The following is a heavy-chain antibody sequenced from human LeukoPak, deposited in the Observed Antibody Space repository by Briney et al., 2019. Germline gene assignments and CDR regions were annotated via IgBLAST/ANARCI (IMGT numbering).Heavy chain of an antibody. V-gene: IGHV4-39*01. CDR2: IYYSGST. D-gene: IGHD3-22*01. J-gene: IGHJ3*02. CDR3: ARHSSYYDSSGYYLTPLSAFDI. CDR1: GGSIRSSSYY. Sequence: PSETLSLTCTVSGGSIRSSSYYWGWIRQPPGKGLEWIGSIYYSGSTYYNPSLKSRVTISVDTSKNQFSLKLSSVTAADTAVYYCARHSSYYDSSGYYLTPLSAFDIWGQGTMVTVSS.